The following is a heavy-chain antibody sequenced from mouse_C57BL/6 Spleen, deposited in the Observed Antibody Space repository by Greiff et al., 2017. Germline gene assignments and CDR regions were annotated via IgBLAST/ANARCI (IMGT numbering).Heavy chain of an antibody. J-gene: IGHJ2*01. CDR2: IYPGDGDT. CDR1: GYAFSSYW. CDR3: ARGPITTVVARHFDY. V-gene: IGHV1-80*01. D-gene: IGHD1-1*01. Sequence: VQLQQSGAELVKPGASVKISCKASGYAFSSYWMNWVKQRPGKGLAWIGQIYPGDGDTNYNGKFKGKATLTADKSSSTAYMQLSSLTSEDSAVYFCARGPITTVVARHFDYGGQGTTLTVSS.